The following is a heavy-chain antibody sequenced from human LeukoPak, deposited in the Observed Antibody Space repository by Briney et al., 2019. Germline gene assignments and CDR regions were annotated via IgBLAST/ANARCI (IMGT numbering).Heavy chain of an antibody. CDR2: INSDGSST. Sequence: GGSLRLSCAASGFTFSTYTMAWVRQAPGKGLVWVSRINSDGSSTSYADSVKGRFTISRDNAKNTLYLQMNSLRAEDTAVYYCARVRITIPFDIWGQGTMVTVSS. J-gene: IGHJ3*02. V-gene: IGHV3-74*01. CDR3: ARVRITIPFDI. CDR1: GFTFSTYT. D-gene: IGHD3-10*01.